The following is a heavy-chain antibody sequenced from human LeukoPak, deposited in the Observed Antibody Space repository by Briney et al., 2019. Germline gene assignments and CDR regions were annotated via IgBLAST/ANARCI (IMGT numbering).Heavy chain of an antibody. CDR1: GYTFNGFY. J-gene: IGHJ4*02. CDR3: ARWMATVTTPDY. D-gene: IGHD4-11*01. CDR2: VNPNSGGT. Sequence: ASVKVSCKAYGYTFNGFYLHWVRQDPGQGLEWMGWVNPNSGGTNYAQKFQGRVTMTRDTSISTAYMELSRLRSDDTAVYYCARWMATVTTPDYWGQGTLVTLSS. V-gene: IGHV1-2*02.